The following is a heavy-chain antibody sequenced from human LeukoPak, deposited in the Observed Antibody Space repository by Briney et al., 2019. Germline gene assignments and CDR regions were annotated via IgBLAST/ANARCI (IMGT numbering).Heavy chain of an antibody. J-gene: IGHJ6*03. CDR3: ARTAVVYFWSGSLFPPLYYYYYMDV. CDR1: GYTFTSYD. V-gene: IGHV1-8*01. Sequence: GASVKVSCKASGYTFTSYDINWVRQATGQGLEWMGWMNPNIGNTGYAQKFQGRVTMTRNTSISTAYMELSSLRSEDTAVYYCARTAVVYFWSGSLFPPLYYYYYMDVWGKGTTVTVSS. D-gene: IGHD3-3*01. CDR2: MNPNIGNT.